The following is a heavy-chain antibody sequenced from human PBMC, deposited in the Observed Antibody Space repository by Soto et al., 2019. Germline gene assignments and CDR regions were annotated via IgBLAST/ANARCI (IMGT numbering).Heavy chain of an antibody. CDR2: IIPIFGTA. V-gene: IGHV1-69*01. CDR1: GGTFSSYA. J-gene: IGHJ3*02. D-gene: IGHD3-22*01. Sequence: VSCKASGGTFSSYAISWVRQAPGQGLEWMGGIIPIFGTANYAQKFQGRVTITADESTSTAYMELSSLRSEDTAVYYCARAQYYYDSSGYYHDAFDIWGQGTMVTVSS. CDR3: ARAQYYYDSSGYYHDAFDI.